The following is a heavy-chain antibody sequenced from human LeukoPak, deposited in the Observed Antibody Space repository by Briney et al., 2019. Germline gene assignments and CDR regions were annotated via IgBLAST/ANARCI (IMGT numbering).Heavy chain of an antibody. CDR1: GFTFSDYG. Sequence: GGSLRLSCAASGFTFSDYGMNWVRQAPGKGLEWVSLISGSGGSTNYADSVKGRFTISRDNSKNTLYLQMNSLRAEDTAVYYCAKDFPGYSSSWYYFDFWGQGTLVTVSS. CDR2: ISGSGGST. V-gene: IGHV3-23*01. CDR3: AKDFPGYSSSWYYFDF. D-gene: IGHD6-13*01. J-gene: IGHJ4*02.